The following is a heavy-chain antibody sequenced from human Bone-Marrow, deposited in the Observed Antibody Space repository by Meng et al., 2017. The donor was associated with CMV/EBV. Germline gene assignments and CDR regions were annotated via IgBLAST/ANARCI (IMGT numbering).Heavy chain of an antibody. J-gene: IGHJ6*01. D-gene: IGHD5-18*01. CDR3: ASSYRYYYYYGMGV. Sequence: GGSLRLSCAASGFTFSSYDMHWVRQATGKGLEWVSAIGTAGDTYYPGSVKGRFTISRENAKNSLYLQMNSLRAEDTAVYYCASSYRYYYYYGMGVWGQGPTVTCSS. CDR2: IGTAGDT. CDR1: GFTFSSYD. V-gene: IGHV3-13*01.